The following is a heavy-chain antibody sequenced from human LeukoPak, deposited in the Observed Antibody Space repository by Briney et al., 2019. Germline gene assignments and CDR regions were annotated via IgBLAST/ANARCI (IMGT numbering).Heavy chain of an antibody. J-gene: IGHJ4*02. V-gene: IGHV1-18*04. CDR1: RYTFTRYG. CDR2: INAYNGNT. D-gene: IGHD3-9*01. Sequence: DSVKASCKASRYTFTRYGISWVGQAPGQGREGMGWINAYNGNTNYAQKLQGRVTMTTDTSTSTAYMELRSLRSDDAAVYYCATGLRYFDWLLDYWGQGTLVTVSS. CDR3: ATGLRYFDWLLDY.